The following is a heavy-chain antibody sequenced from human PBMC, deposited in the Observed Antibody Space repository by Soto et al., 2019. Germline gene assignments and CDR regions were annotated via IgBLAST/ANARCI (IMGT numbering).Heavy chain of an antibody. CDR1: GYPFNMYG. D-gene: IGHD6-6*01. J-gene: IGHJ4*02. CDR2: ITADNGDT. V-gene: IGHV1-18*01. CDR3: ARRTLGSSRGIGDY. Sequence: QIQLVQSGAEVKKPGASVKVSCRASGYPFNMYGITWVRQAPGQGLEWMGWITADNGDTKFAQKLQDRVSMSIAVSTTTGYMELRKLRADDTALYYCARRTLGSSRGIGDYWGQGTLVTVSS.